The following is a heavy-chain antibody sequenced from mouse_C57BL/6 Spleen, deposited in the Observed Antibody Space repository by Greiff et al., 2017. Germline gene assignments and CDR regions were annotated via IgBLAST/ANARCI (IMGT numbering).Heavy chain of an antibody. CDR2: INPSNGGT. J-gene: IGHJ1*03. D-gene: IGHD1-1*01. Sequence: QVQLQQPGAELVKPGASVKMSCKASGYTFTSYWITWVKQRPGQGLEWIGNINPSNGGTNYNEKFKSKATLTVDKSSSTAYMQLSSLTSEDSAVYYCARGETLLLYFDVWGTGTTVTVSS. CDR3: ARGETLLLYFDV. CDR1: GYTFTSYW. V-gene: IGHV1-53*01.